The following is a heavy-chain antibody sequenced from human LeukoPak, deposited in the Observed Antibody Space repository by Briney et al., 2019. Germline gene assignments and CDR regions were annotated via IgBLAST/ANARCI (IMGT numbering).Heavy chain of an antibody. CDR1: GYTLTELS. CDR2: FDPEDGET. J-gene: IGHJ5*02. D-gene: IGHD1-7*01. Sequence: ASVKVSCKVSGYTLTELSMHWVRQAPGKGLEWMGGFDPEDGETIYAQKFQGRVTVTRDTSISTAYMELSRLRSDDTAVYYCARGNWNYLPWFDPWGQGTLVTVSS. CDR3: ARGNWNYLPWFDP. V-gene: IGHV1-24*01.